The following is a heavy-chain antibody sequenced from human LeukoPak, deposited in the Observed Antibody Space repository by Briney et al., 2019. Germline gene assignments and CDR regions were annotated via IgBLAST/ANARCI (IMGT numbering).Heavy chain of an antibody. CDR1: GFTFDKYS. D-gene: IGHD2-2*01. J-gene: IGHJ4*02. CDR3: ARGTWGTSTGCYPY. Sequence: GGSLRLSCVVSGFTFDKYSMNWVRQAPGKGPEWVASISDSGTYINYADSVKGRFTISRDNAKNSLYLQMSSLRVEDTAVYHCARGTWGTSTGCYPYWGQGTLVTVSS. V-gene: IGHV3-21*01. CDR2: ISDSGTYI.